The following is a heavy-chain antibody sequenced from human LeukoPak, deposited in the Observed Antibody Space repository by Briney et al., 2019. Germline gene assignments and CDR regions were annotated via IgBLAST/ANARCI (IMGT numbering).Heavy chain of an antibody. CDR1: GFTFSTYS. CDR3: ARPHSSSFYVVDY. CDR2: ISGDGSST. J-gene: IGHJ4*02. D-gene: IGHD6-13*01. Sequence: PGGSLRLSCAASGFTFSTYSMHWVRQVPGKGLVWVSRISGDGSSTSYADSVKGRFTISRDNAKNTLYLQMNSLRAEDTAVYYCARPHSSSFYVVDYWGQGTLVTVSS. V-gene: IGHV3-74*01.